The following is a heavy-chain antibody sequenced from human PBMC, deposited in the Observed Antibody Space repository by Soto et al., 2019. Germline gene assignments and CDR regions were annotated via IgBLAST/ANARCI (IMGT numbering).Heavy chain of an antibody. CDR1: GLTFSNYA. Sequence: EVRLLESGGGLVQPGGSLRLSCAASGLTFSNYAMTWVRQAPGKGLEWVSVITGSGGGTYFVDSVKGRFTISRDNSKKTVYLQMNSLRAEDTAVYYCAKRPLTAAGFDYWGQGALGSVSS. V-gene: IGHV3-23*01. CDR3: AKRPLTAAGFDY. D-gene: IGHD6-13*01. J-gene: IGHJ4*02. CDR2: ITGSGGGT.